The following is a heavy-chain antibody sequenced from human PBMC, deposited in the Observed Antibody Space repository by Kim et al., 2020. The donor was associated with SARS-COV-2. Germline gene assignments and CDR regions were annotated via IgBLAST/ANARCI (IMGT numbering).Heavy chain of an antibody. V-gene: IGHV4-34*01. CDR3: ARKPRYFYGMDV. Sequence: YTPSRQSRVTISVHTSKIQFSLKLSSVPAADTAVYYCARKPRYFYGMDVWGQGTTVTVSS. J-gene: IGHJ6*02.